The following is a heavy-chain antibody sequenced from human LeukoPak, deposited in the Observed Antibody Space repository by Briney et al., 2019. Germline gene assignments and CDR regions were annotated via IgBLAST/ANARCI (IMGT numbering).Heavy chain of an antibody. CDR1: GGSFSGYY. V-gene: IGHV4-34*01. J-gene: IGHJ1*01. Sequence: SEPLSLTCAVYGGSFSGYYWSWIRQPPGKGLEWIGEINHSGSTNYNPSLKSRVTISVDTSKNQFSLKLSSVTAADTAVYYCARGLKLRRYFQHWGQGTLVTVSS. D-gene: IGHD6-6*01. CDR2: INHSGST. CDR3: ARGLKLRRYFQH.